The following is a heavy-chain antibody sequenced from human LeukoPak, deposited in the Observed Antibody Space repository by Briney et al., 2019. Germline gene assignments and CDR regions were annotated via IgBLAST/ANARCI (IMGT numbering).Heavy chain of an antibody. D-gene: IGHD2/OR15-2a*01. CDR2: ISGSGSTK. J-gene: IGHJ4*02. CDR1: GITFSSYS. CDR3: ARGGLSIMGY. V-gene: IGHV3-48*01. Sequence: QTGGSLRLSCGASGITFSSYSMNWVRQAPGKGLEWVSYISGSGSTKYYADSVKGRFTISRDNARNSLYPQMNSLRAEDTAVYFCARGGLSIMGYWGQGTLVTVSS.